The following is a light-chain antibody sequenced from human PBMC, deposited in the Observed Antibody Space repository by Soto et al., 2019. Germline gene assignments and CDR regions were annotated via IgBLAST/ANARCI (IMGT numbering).Light chain of an antibody. J-gene: IGLJ1*01. Sequence: QSARTQPASVSGSPGQSITISCTGTSSDVGGYNYVSWYQQHPGKAPKLIIYEVSNRPSGVSNRFSGSKSGNTASLTISGLQAEDEAEYYCSSYTSSSTLYVFGIGTKVTVL. CDR1: SSDVGGYNY. CDR2: EVS. CDR3: SSYTSSSTLYV. V-gene: IGLV2-14*01.